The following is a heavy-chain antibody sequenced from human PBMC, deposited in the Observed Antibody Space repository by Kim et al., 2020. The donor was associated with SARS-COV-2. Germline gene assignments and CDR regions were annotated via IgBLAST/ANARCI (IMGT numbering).Heavy chain of an antibody. D-gene: IGHD6-13*01. CDR1: GFTFSDYS. CDR3: VRGGHQDVRWASDH. J-gene: IGHJ4*02. Sequence: GGSLRLSCEASGFTFSDYSFNWVRQAPGKGLAWVSYISTSSTTVYYADSVKGRFTISRDNANQSLYLQMNSLRDDDTATYFCVRGGHQDVRWASDHWGQGTLVAVSS. V-gene: IGHV3-48*02. CDR2: ISTSSTTV.